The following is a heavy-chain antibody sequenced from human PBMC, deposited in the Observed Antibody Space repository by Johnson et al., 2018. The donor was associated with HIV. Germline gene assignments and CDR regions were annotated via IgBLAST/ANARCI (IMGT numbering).Heavy chain of an antibody. V-gene: IGHV3-30*19. J-gene: IGHJ3*02. Sequence: QVQLVESGGGVVQPGGSLRLSCAASGFTFSSYGMHWVRQAPGKGLEWVAIISYDGSNKYYADSVKGRFTISRDNSKNTLYLQLNSLRAEDTAVYYGASTGSGSDDAFDIWGKGTMVTVSA. CDR1: GFTFSSYG. CDR2: ISYDGSNK. D-gene: IGHD3-10*01. CDR3: ASTGSGSDDAFDI.